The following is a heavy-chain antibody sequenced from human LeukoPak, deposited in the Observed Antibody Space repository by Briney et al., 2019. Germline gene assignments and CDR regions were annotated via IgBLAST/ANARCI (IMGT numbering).Heavy chain of an antibody. CDR2: IIPIFGTA. D-gene: IGHD7-27*01. J-gene: IGHJ3*02. Sequence: SVKVSCKASGGTFSSYAISWVRQAPGQGLEWMGGIIPIFGTANYAQKFQGRVTITTDESTSTAYMELSSLRSEDTAVYYCATRWGSLDAFDIWGQGTMVTVSS. CDR3: ATRWGSLDAFDI. CDR1: GGTFSSYA. V-gene: IGHV1-69*05.